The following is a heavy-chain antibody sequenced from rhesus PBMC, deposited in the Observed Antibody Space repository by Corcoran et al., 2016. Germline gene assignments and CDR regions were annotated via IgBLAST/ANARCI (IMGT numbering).Heavy chain of an antibody. D-gene: IGHD6-13*01. CDR3: ARRPWESSWSVYFDY. J-gene: IGHJ4*01. Sequence: QVQLQESGPGLVKSSETLSLTCAVSGGSISDNYYWNWIRQPPGKGLEWIGNIFGTSGNIYHHPYLKSRVTMSTDTSKTYFSLKLSSVTAADTAVYYCARRPWESSWSVYFDYWGQGVLVTVSS. V-gene: IGHV4S9*01. CDR2: IFGTSGNI. CDR1: GGSISDNYY.